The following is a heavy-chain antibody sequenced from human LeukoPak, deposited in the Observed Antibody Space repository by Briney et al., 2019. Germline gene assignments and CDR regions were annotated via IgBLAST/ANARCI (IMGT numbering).Heavy chain of an antibody. CDR1: GGSISSYY. V-gene: IGHV4-4*09. CDR3: ASSIVGATLDY. J-gene: IGHJ4*02. Sequence: SETLSLTCTVSGGSISSYYWSWIRQPPGKGLEWIGYIYTSGSTNYNPSLKSRVTTSVDTSKNQFSLKLSSVTAADTAVYYCASSIVGATLDYWGQGTLVTVSS. D-gene: IGHD1-26*01. CDR2: IYTSGST.